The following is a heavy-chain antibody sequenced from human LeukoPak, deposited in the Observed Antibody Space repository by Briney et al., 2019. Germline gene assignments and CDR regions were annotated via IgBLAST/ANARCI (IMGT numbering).Heavy chain of an antibody. CDR3: ARSKYYYGSGSFYDVSDM. CDR2: IYWNDDK. Sequence: SGPTLVNPTQTLTLTCTFSGFSLSTSGVGVGWIRQPPGKALEWLALIYWNDDKRYRLSLKSRLTITKDTSKNQVVLTMTNMDPVDTATYYCARSKYYYGSGSFYDVSDMWGQGTMVTVPS. D-gene: IGHD3-10*01. V-gene: IGHV2-5*01. CDR1: GFSLSTSGVG. J-gene: IGHJ3*02.